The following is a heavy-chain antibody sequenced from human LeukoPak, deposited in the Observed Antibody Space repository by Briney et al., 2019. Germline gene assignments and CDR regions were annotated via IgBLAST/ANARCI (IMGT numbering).Heavy chain of an antibody. D-gene: IGHD5-24*01. CDR3: ARNEMARADFDY. J-gene: IGHJ4*02. CDR2: INHSGST. V-gene: IGHV4-34*01. CDR1: GGSFSGYY. Sequence: RPSETLSLTCAVYGGSFSGYYWSWIRQPPGKGLEWIGEINHSGSTNYNPSLKSRVTISVDTSKNQFSLKLSSATAADTAVYYCARNEMARADFDYWGQGTLVTVSS.